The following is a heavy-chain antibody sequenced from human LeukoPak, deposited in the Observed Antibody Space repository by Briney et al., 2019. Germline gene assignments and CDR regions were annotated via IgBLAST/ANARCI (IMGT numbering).Heavy chain of an antibody. V-gene: IGHV4-39*01. D-gene: IGHD4-11*01. CDR3: ARRNYPYYFDY. CDR2: LSCDGGT. J-gene: IGHJ4*02. Sequence: SETLSLTCTVSGASISSTSYCWGWVRQPPGEGLEWIGTLSCDGGTYYNPSLKTRVTTSVDTSNNQFSLRLSSVTAADTAVYYCARRNYPYYFDYWGQGTLVTASS. CDR1: GASISSTSYC.